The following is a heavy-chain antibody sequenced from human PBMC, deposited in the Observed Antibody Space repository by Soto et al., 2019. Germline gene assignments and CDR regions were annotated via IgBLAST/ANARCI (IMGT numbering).Heavy chain of an antibody. CDR1: GFTFSSYA. CDR3: AKDQAAGGTISRYFQD. V-gene: IGHV3-23*01. Sequence: GGSLRLSCAASGFTFSSYAMSWVRQAPGKGLEWVSGISGGGGTTYYADSVKGRFTISRDNSKNTLYLQVNSLRDEDTAVYYCAKDQAAGGTISRYFQDWGQGTLVTVSS. J-gene: IGHJ1*01. CDR2: ISGGGGTT. D-gene: IGHD6-13*01.